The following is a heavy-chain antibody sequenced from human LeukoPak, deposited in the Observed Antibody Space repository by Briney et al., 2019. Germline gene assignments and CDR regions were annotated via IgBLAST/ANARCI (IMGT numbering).Heavy chain of an antibody. J-gene: IGHJ6*03. CDR2: IYSGGST. V-gene: IGHV3-53*01. CDR1: GFTVSSNY. D-gene: IGHD3-3*01. CDR3: ARDPGFWSGHYYYYMDV. Sequence: GGSLRLSRAASGFTVSSNYMSWVRQAPGKGLEWVSVIYSGGSTYYADSVKGRFTISRDNSKNTLYLQMNSLRAEDTAVYYCARDPGFWSGHYYYYMDVWGKGTTVTVSS.